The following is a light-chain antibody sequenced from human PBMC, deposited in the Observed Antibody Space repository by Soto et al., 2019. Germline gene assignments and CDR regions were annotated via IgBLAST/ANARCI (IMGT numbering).Light chain of an antibody. V-gene: IGKV3-20*01. J-gene: IGKJ1*01. CDR3: QQCGSAPS. Sequence: EIVLTQSPGTLSLSPGERATLSCRASQSVSSSYLAWYQQKPGQAPRHLIYDTSSRATGIPDRVSGSGSGTDFTLAISRLEPEDFAVYYCQQCGSAPSFGQGTKVELK. CDR1: QSVSSSY. CDR2: DTS.